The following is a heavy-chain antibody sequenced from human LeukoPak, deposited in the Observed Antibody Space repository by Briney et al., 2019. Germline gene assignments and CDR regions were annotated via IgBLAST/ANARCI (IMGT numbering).Heavy chain of an antibody. CDR2: IVVGSGDT. V-gene: IGHV1-58*01. Sequence: SVKVSCKASGFTFTSSAVQWVRQARGQRLEWIGWIVVGSGDTNSAQKFQERVTITRDMSTRTAYMGLSSLRSEDTAAYYCGADSMPRGVFSYAFDIWGQGTMVTVSS. J-gene: IGHJ3*02. CDR3: GADSMPRGVFSYAFDI. D-gene: IGHD3-10*01. CDR1: GFTFTSSA.